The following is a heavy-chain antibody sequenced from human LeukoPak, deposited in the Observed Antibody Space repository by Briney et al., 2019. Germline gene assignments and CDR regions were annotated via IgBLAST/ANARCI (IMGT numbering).Heavy chain of an antibody. CDR3: ANKGVVIASDY. Sequence: GGSLRLSCAASGFTFSSYGMHWVRQAPGKGLEWVAVISYDGSNKYYADSVKGRFTISRDNSKNTLYLQMNSLRAEDTAVYYCANKGVVIASDYWGQGALVTVSS. CDR1: GFTFSSYG. CDR2: ISYDGSNK. D-gene: IGHD3-3*01. J-gene: IGHJ4*02. V-gene: IGHV3-30*18.